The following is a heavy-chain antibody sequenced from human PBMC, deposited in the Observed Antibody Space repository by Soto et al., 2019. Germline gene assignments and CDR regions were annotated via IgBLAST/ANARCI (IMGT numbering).Heavy chain of an antibody. Sequence: LRLSCAASGFTFSNYAISWVRQAPGKGLEWVSSISGSGGSTYYADSVKGRFTISRDNSKNTLYLQMNSLRAEDTAVYYCARDTSAYYYGPGPGGMDVWGQGTTVTVSS. D-gene: IGHD3-10*01. CDR2: ISGSGGST. V-gene: IGHV3-23*01. CDR1: GFTFSNYA. CDR3: ARDTSAYYYGPGPGGMDV. J-gene: IGHJ6*02.